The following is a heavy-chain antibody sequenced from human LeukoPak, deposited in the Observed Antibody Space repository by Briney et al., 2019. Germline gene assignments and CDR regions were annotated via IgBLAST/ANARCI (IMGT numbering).Heavy chain of an antibody. V-gene: IGHV1-69*04. D-gene: IGHD2-15*01. CDR1: GGTFSSYA. CDR3: AKGYCSGGSCYPGMDV. Sequence: GASVKVSCKASGGTFSSYAISWVRQAPGQGLEWMGRIFPIFGIANYAQKFQGRVTITADKSTSTAYMELSSLRSEDTAVYYCAKGYCSGGSCYPGMDVWGQGTTVTVSS. CDR2: IFPIFGIA. J-gene: IGHJ6*02.